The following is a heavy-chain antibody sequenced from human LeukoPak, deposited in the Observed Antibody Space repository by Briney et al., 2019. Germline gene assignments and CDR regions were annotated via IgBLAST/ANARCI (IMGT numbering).Heavy chain of an antibody. V-gene: IGHV3-74*01. CDR3: ARDWSLAVAGTPYY. J-gene: IGHJ4*02. D-gene: IGHD6-19*01. CDR2: INTDGSIT. Sequence: GGSLRLSCAASGFTFSTYWMHWVRQAPGKGLLWVSRINTDGSITNYADSVKGRFTISRDNAKNTLYLQMNSLRAEDTAVYYCARDWSLAVAGTPYYWGQGTLVTVSS. CDR1: GFTFSTYW.